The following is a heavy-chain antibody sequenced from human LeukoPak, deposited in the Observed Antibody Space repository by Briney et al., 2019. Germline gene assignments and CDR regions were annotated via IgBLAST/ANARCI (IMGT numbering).Heavy chain of an antibody. CDR2: IYYSGST. D-gene: IGHD3-10*01. CDR3: ARGSRRELEFNY. CDR1: GGSISSYY. J-gene: IGHJ4*02. V-gene: IGHV4-59*01. Sequence: PSETLSLTCTVSGGSISSYYWSWIRQPPGKGLEWIGYIYYSGSTNYNPSLKSRVTISVDTSKNQFSLKLSSVTAADTAIYYCARGSRRELEFNYWGQGTLVTVSS.